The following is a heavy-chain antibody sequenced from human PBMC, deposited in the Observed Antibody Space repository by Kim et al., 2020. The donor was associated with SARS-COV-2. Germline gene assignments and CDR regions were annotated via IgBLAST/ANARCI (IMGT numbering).Heavy chain of an antibody. Sequence: GNGNTIYSQKFKGRVTLTTDTSASTAYRELSFLGSEDSAVYYCLGGFYFDYWGQGTLVTVSS. CDR2: GNGNT. J-gene: IGHJ4*02. CDR3: LGGFYFDY. V-gene: IGHV1-3*01. D-gene: IGHD3-16*01.